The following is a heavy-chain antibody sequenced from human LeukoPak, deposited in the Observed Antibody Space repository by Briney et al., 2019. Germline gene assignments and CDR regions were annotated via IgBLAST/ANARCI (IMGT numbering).Heavy chain of an antibody. CDR3: ARGPPTGRSGAHIDS. Sequence: PGGSLRLSCAASGFTFSHYAMHWVRQAPGEGLQWVAFISYSGNNYYYADSVKGRFIISRDDSKNTLYVEMNSLRLDDTAIYYCARGPPTGRSGAHIDSWGQGSLLTVSP. D-gene: IGHD4-17*01. J-gene: IGHJ4*02. CDR1: GFTFSHYA. V-gene: IGHV3-30*03. CDR2: ISYSGNNY.